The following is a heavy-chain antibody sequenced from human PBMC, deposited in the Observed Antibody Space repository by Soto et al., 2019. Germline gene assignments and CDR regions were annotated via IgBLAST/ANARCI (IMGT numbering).Heavy chain of an antibody. CDR1: GDSVSSNSAA. J-gene: IGHJ4*02. CDR2: TYYRSKWYN. D-gene: IGHD3-9*01. V-gene: IGHV6-1*01. Sequence: PSQTLSLTCAISGDSVSSNSAAWNWIRQSPSRGLEWLGRTYYRSKWYNDYAVSVKSRIIINPDTSKNQFSLQLNSVTPEDTAVYYCARGSQTYYDVLTGYYRPSDFDYWGQGTLVTVSS. CDR3: ARGSQTYYDVLTGYYRPSDFDY.